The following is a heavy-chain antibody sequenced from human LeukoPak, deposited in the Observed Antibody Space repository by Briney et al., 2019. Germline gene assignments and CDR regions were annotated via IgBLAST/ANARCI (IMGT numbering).Heavy chain of an antibody. V-gene: IGHV3-72*01. CDR2: SRNKADNYIT. CDR3: ARPGVSYYYDSSGYDGFDI. CDR1: GFIFSDRY. J-gene: IGHJ3*02. D-gene: IGHD3-22*01. Sequence: TGGSLRLSCAASGFIFSDRYMDWVRQAPGRGLEWVGRSRNKADNYITEYAASVKGRFTISRDDSKSIAYLQMNSLKTEDTAVYYCARPGVSYYYDSSGYDGFDIWGQGTMVTVSS.